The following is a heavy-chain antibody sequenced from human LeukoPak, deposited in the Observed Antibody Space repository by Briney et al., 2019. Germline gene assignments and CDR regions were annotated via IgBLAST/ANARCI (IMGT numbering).Heavy chain of an antibody. Sequence: SETLSLTCTVSGGSISSYYWSWIRQPPGKGLEWIGYIYYSGSTNYNPSLKSRVTISVDTSKNQFSLKLSSVTAADTAVYYCARERRGPYCGGDCYSTVDAFDIWGQGTMVTVSS. CDR1: GGSISSYY. CDR2: IYYSGST. D-gene: IGHD2-21*02. CDR3: ARERRGPYCGGDCYSTVDAFDI. J-gene: IGHJ3*02. V-gene: IGHV4-59*01.